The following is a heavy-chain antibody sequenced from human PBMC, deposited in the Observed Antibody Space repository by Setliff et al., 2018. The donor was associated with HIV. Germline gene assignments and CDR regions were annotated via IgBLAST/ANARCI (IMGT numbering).Heavy chain of an antibody. CDR2: IYYSGST. CDR3: ARFPLLHKNAFDI. CDR1: GGSIRSYY. Sequence: KTSETLSLTCSVTGGSIRSYYWSWIRQSPGKGLEWVGYIYYSGSTNYNPSLKSRVTISVDTSKNQFSLKLSSVTAADTAVYYCARFPLLHKNAFDIWGQGTMVTVSS. D-gene: IGHD2-15*01. J-gene: IGHJ3*02. V-gene: IGHV4-59*01.